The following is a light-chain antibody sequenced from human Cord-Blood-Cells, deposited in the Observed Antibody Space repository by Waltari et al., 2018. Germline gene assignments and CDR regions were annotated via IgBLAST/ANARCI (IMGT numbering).Light chain of an antibody. J-gene: IGKJ1*01. V-gene: IGKV1-39*01. Sequence: DIQMTQSPSSLSASVGDRVTITCRASQSISSYLNLYQQKPGKAPKLLIYAASSLQSGVPSRFSGSGSGTDFTLTISSLQPEDFATYYCQQSYSTPRGFGQGTKVEIK. CDR3: QQSYSTPRG. CDR1: QSISSY. CDR2: AAS.